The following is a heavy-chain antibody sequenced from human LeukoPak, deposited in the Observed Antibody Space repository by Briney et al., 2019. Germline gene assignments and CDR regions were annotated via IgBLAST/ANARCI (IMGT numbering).Heavy chain of an antibody. V-gene: IGHV3-23*01. CDR2: ISGSGGST. D-gene: IGHD6-6*01. CDR3: AVHPSSAARLRFDY. CDR1: GFTFSSYV. Sequence: PGGSLRLSCATSGFTFSSYVMSWVRQAPGKGLEWVSAISGSGGSTYYADSVKGRFTISRDNSKNTLYLQMNSLRVEDTAVYYCAVHPSSAARLRFDYWGQGTLVTVSS. J-gene: IGHJ4*02.